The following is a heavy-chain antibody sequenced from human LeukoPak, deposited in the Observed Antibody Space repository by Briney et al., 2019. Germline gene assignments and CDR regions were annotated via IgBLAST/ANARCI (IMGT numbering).Heavy chain of an antibody. CDR2: ISSSGSTI. J-gene: IGHJ6*02. CDR3: AREDYYYGMDV. V-gene: IGHV3-48*03. Sequence: PGGSLGLSCAASGFTFSSYEMNWVRQAPGKGLEWVSYISSSGSTIYYADSVKGRFTISRDNAKNSLYLQMNSLRAEDTAVYYCAREDYYYGMDVWGQGTTVTVSS. CDR1: GFTFSSYE.